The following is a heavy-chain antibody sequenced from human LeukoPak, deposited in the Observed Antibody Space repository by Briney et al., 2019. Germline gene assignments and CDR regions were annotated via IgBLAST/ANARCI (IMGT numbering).Heavy chain of an antibody. CDR3: AKGYYDYVWGSYYFVY. CDR1: GFTFSSYA. Sequence: GGSLRLSCAASGFTFSSYAMSWVRQAPGKGLEWVSAISGSGGSTYYADSVKGRFTISRDNSRDTLYLQMNSLRAEDTAVYYCAKGYYDYVWGSYYFVYWGQGTLVTVSS. V-gene: IGHV3-23*01. CDR2: ISGSGGST. J-gene: IGHJ4*02. D-gene: IGHD3-16*01.